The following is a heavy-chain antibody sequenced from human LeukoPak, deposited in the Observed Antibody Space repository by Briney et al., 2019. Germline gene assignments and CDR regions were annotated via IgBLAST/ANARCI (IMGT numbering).Heavy chain of an antibody. V-gene: IGHV1-69*13. J-gene: IGHJ6*02. Sequence: PGASVKVSCKASGGTFSSYAISWVRQAPGQGLEWMGGIIPIFGTANYAQKFQGRVTITADESTSTAYMELSSLRSEDTAVYYCARVLDDTCSSNSCYNIYYYYYGMDVWGQGTTVTVSS. CDR3: ARVLDDTCSSNSCYNIYYYYYGMDV. D-gene: IGHD2-2*02. CDR2: IIPIFGTA. CDR1: GGTFSSYA.